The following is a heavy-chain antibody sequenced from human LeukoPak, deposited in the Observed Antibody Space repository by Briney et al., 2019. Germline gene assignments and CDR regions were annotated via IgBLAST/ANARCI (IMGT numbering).Heavy chain of an antibody. CDR1: GYTFSHYS. CDR2: ISGDSTYI. CDR3: ARVSGRLERQSDLDY. D-gene: IGHD1-1*01. Sequence: PGGSLRLSCAASGYTFSHYSVNWVRQAPGKGLEWVSSISGDSTYIYNAGSVKGRFTISRDNAQASLYLQMISLRADDTAVYYCARVSGRLERQSDLDYWGQGTLVIVSS. J-gene: IGHJ4*02. V-gene: IGHV3-21*01.